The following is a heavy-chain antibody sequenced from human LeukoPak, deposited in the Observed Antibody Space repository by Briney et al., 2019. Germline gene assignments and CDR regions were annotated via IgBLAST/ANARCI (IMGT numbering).Heavy chain of an antibody. Sequence: ASVKVSCKASGYTVTSYGISWVRQAPGQGVEWRGWISAYNGKTNYAQKLQGRVTMTTDTSRSTAYMALRSLRSDDTAVYYCARAGPYDSSGWYFDYWGQGTLVTVSS. D-gene: IGHD3-22*01. J-gene: IGHJ4*02. CDR3: ARAGPYDSSGWYFDY. CDR2: ISAYNGKT. V-gene: IGHV1-18*01. CDR1: GYTVTSYG.